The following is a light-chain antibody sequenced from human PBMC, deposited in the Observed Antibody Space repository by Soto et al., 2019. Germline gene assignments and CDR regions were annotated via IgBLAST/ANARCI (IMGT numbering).Light chain of an antibody. CDR3: QHYNNWPLLS. Sequence: ELLLTQSPVTLSVSPGETATLSCRASQSVFGNVAWYQQKPGQAPRLLVFAASARAAGIPARFSGGGSGTEYTLTISSLQSEDVAVYYCQHYNNWPLLSFGGGTKVEI. CDR1: QSVFGN. CDR2: AAS. J-gene: IGKJ4*01. V-gene: IGKV3D-15*01.